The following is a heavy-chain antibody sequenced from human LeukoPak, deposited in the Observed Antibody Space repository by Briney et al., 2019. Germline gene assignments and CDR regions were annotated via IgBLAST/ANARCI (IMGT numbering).Heavy chain of an antibody. J-gene: IGHJ4*02. CDR1: GFTFSSYW. V-gene: IGHV3-30*02. Sequence: GGSLRLSCAASGFTFSSYWMSWVRQAPGKGLEWVALVRYDGSDKYYADSVKGRFTISRDNSKNTLYLQMTSLRAEDTAVYYCARDFDYWGQGTLVTVSS. CDR3: ARDFDY. CDR2: VRYDGSDK.